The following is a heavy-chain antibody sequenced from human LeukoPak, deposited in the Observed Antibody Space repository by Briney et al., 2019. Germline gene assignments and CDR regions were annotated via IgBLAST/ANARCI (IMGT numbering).Heavy chain of an antibody. CDR3: AGGLAYCSSTSCHDH. CDR2: IYHSGST. D-gene: IGHD2-2*01. J-gene: IGHJ4*02. V-gene: IGHV4-38-2*01. Sequence: PSETLSLTCAVSGYSISSGYYWGWIRQPPGKGLEWIGSIYHSGSTYYNPSLKSRVTISVDTSKNQFSLKLSSVTAADTAVYYCAGGLAYCSSTSCHDHWGQGTLVTVSS. CDR1: GYSISSGYY.